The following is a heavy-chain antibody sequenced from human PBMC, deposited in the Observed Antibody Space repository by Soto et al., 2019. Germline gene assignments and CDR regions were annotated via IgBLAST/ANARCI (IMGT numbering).Heavy chain of an antibody. Sequence: SLRLSCAAPGFTFSEYAMTWVRQAPGKGLEWVSVIGGAGSNIYYADSVEGRFTVSRDDSKNTLYLRMDSLRVEDTAVYYCAKEWVSGYDVYDAFDIWGQGTMVTVSS. V-gene: IGHV3-23*01. CDR2: IGGAGSNI. CDR3: AKEWVSGYDVYDAFDI. CDR1: GFTFSEYA. J-gene: IGHJ3*02. D-gene: IGHD5-12*01.